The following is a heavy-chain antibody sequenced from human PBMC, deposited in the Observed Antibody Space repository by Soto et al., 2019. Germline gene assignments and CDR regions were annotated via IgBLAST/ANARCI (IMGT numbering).Heavy chain of an antibody. D-gene: IGHD3-3*01. Sequence: PSETLSLTCTVSGDSFSSYYWSWIRQPPGKGLEWIGYIYYSGSTNYSPSLKSRVAISVDTSKNQFSLKLSSVTAADTAVYYCARDPYYDFWGGHYGHYYYGMDVWGQGTTVTVSS. CDR3: ARDPYYDFWGGHYGHYYYGMDV. V-gene: IGHV4-59*12. CDR1: GDSFSSYY. J-gene: IGHJ6*02. CDR2: IYYSGST.